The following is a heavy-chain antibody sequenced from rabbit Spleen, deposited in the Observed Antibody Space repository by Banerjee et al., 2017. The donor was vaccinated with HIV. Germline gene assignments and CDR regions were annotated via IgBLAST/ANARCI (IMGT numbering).Heavy chain of an antibody. D-gene: IGHD4-2*01. Sequence: QSLEESGGGLVKPGASLTLTCKASGLDFSGDSYDSYMCWVRQAPGKGLEWIACIYTGSGGTTFYASWAKGPFTVSKTSSTTVTLQMTSLTAADTATYFCARGDSAYSLGYRLWGQGTLVTVS. J-gene: IGHJ3*01. V-gene: IGHV1S40*01. CDR2: IYTGSGGTT. CDR3: ARGDSAYSLGYRL. CDR1: GLDFSGDSY.